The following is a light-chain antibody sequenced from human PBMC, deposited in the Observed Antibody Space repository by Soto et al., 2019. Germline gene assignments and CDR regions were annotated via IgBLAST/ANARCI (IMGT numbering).Light chain of an antibody. CDR3: QQSYSIPWT. CDR2: AAS. Sequence: DIQMTQSPSSLSASLGDRVTITCRASQSISSFLSWFQQKPGKAPKLIIYAASTLQSGVPSRFSGSGSETDFTLTLSSLQPEDFATYYRQQSYSIPWTFGKGTKVEIK. J-gene: IGKJ1*01. V-gene: IGKV1-39*01. CDR1: QSISSF.